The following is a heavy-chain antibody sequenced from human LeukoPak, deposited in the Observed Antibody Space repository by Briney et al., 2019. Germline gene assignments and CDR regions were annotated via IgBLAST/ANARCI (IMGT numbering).Heavy chain of an antibody. CDR3: ARDSGTRLYYYDSSGYLDY. CDR1: GYTFTSYY. CDR2: INPSGGST. V-gene: IGHV1-46*01. J-gene: IGHJ4*02. Sequence: ASVKVSCKASGYTFTSYYMHWVRQAPGQGLEWMGIINPSGGSTSYAQKFQGRVTMTRDMSTSTVYMELSSLRSEDTAVYSCARDSGTRLYYYDSSGYLDYWGQGTLVTVSS. D-gene: IGHD3-22*01.